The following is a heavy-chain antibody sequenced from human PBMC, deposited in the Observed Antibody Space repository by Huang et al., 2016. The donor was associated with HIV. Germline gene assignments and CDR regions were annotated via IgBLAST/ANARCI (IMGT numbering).Heavy chain of an antibody. CDR1: GGSFSGHY. D-gene: IGHD3-22*01. V-gene: IGHV4-34*02. Sequence: QVQLQQWGAELLKPSETLSLTCAVSGGSFSGHYWRWIRQPPGRGRAWIGEISVSGSTTYNPSLKSRVTISGDTSQSQFSLEVNPVAAAETAIYYCARMFKYDSGGYWGNDAFDIWGQGTMVTVSS. CDR3: ARMFKYDSGGYWGNDAFDI. CDR2: ISVSGST. J-gene: IGHJ3*02.